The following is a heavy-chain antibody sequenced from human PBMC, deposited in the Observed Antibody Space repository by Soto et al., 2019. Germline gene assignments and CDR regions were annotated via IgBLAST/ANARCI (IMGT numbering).Heavy chain of an antibody. Sequence: HPGGSPRLSCAASGVTFSSYAMSWVRQAPGKGLEWVSAISGSGGSTYYADSVKGRFTISRDSSKNTLYLQMNSLRAEDTAVYYCAKSGQDYYDSSGYSLFFDYWGQGTLGTVSS. J-gene: IGHJ4*02. CDR3: AKSGQDYYDSSGYSLFFDY. CDR1: GVTFSSYA. CDR2: ISGSGGST. V-gene: IGHV3-23*01. D-gene: IGHD3-22*01.